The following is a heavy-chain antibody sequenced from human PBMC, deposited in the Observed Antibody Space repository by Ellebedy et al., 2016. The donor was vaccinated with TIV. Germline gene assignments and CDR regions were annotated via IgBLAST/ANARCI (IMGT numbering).Heavy chain of an antibody. D-gene: IGHD3-10*01. CDR2: IYYSGST. J-gene: IGHJ6*02. CDR3: ASLWFGSGGYYYYGMDV. Sequence: SETLSLTXTVSGCSISSGDYYWSWIRQPPGKGLEWIGYIYYSGSTYYNPSLKSRVTISVDTSKNQFSLKLSSVTAADTAVYYCASLWFGSGGYYYYGMDVWGQGTTVTVSS. V-gene: IGHV4-30-4*01. CDR1: GCSISSGDYY.